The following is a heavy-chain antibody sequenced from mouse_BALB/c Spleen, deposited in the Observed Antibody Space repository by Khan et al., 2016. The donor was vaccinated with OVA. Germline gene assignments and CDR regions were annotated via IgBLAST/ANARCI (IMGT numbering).Heavy chain of an antibody. CDR2: IWAGGST. D-gene: IGHD2-1*01. CDR3: ARGQYGNSAWFAN. V-gene: IGHV2-9*02. CDR1: GFSLTSYG. J-gene: IGHJ3*01. Sequence: QVQLKQSGPGLVAPSQSLSITCTVAGFSLTSYGVHWVRQPPGKGLEWLGVIWAGGSTNYNSALMSRLIISKDNSKSQVLLKMNSLQTDDTAMYYGARGQYGNSAWFANWGQGTLVTVSA.